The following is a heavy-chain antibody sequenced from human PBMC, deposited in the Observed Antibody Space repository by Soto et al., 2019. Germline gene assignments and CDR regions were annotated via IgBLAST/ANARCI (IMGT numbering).Heavy chain of an antibody. CDR1: GGSFSGYY. CDR3: ARASIPARGSGYYYGMDV. D-gene: IGHD3-10*01. CDR2: INHSGST. V-gene: IGHV4-34*01. J-gene: IGHJ6*02. Sequence: SETLSLTCAVYGGSFSGYYWSWIRQHPGKGLEWIGEINHSGSTNYNPSLKSRVTISVDTSKNQFSLKLSSVTAADTAVYYCARASIPARGSGYYYGMDVWGQGTTVTVSS.